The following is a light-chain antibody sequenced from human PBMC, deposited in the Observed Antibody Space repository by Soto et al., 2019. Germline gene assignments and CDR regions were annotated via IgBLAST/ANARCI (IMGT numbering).Light chain of an antibody. CDR1: SSDVGSYNL. CDR3: CSYAGSSSHAV. Sequence: QSALTQPASVSGSPGQSITISRTGTSSDVGSYNLVSWYQQHPGKAPKLMIYEGSKRPSGVSNRFSGSKSGNTASLTISGLQAEDEADYYCCSYAGSSSHAVFGGGTQLTVL. V-gene: IGLV2-23*01. J-gene: IGLJ7*01. CDR2: EGS.